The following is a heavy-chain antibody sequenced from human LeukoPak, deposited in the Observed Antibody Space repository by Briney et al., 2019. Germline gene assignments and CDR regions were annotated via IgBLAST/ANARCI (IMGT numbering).Heavy chain of an antibody. D-gene: IGHD5-12*01. J-gene: IGHJ4*02. Sequence: SQTLSLTCAVSGGSISSGGYSWSWIRQPPGKGLEWIGYNYHSGSTYYNPSLKSRVTISVDRSKNQFSLKLSSVTAADTAVYYCARSLVASNTHFDYWGQGTLVTVSS. CDR3: ARSLVASNTHFDY. CDR2: NYHSGST. V-gene: IGHV4-30-2*01. CDR1: GGSISSGGYS.